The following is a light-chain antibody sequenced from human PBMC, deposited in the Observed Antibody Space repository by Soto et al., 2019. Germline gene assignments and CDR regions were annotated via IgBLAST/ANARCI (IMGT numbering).Light chain of an antibody. CDR2: DAS. CDR1: QSISSW. Sequence: DIQMTQSPSTLSASVGDRVTITCRASQSISSWLAWYQQKPGKATKLLIYDASSLESGVPSRFSGSGSGTEFTLTISSLQPDDFATYYCQQDNSYRTFGQGTKLEIK. J-gene: IGKJ1*01. CDR3: QQDNSYRT. V-gene: IGKV1-5*01.